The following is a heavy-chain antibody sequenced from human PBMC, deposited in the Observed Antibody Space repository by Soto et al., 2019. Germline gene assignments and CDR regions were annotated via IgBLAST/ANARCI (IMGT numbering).Heavy chain of an antibody. V-gene: IGHV3-48*02. CDR2: ISSSSSTI. J-gene: IGHJ6*02. CDR3: ARGNITMVRGVIIRTNAFYYYYGMDV. D-gene: IGHD3-10*01. Sequence: GSLRLSCAASGFTFSSYSMNWVRQAPGKGLEWVSYISSSSSTIYYADSVKGRFTISRDNAKNSLYLQMNSLRDEDTAVYYCARGNITMVRGVIIRTNAFYYYYGMDVWGQGTTVTVSS. CDR1: GFTFSSYS.